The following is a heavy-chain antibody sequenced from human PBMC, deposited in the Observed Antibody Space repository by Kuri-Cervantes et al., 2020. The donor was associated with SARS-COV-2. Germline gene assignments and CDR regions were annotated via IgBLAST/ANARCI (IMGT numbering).Heavy chain of an antibody. J-gene: IGHJ4*02. CDR3: TTDRNSHSSGYHRILSYFDY. CDR1: GFTFSNAW. V-gene: IGHV3-15*01. CDR2: IKSKTDGGTT. D-gene: IGHD3-22*01. Sequence: GGSLRLSCAASGFTFSNAWMSWVRQAPGKGLEWVGRIKSKTDGGTTDYAAPVKGRFTISRDDSKNTLYLQMNSLKTEDTAVYYCTTDRNSHSSGYHRILSYFDYRGQGTLVTVSS.